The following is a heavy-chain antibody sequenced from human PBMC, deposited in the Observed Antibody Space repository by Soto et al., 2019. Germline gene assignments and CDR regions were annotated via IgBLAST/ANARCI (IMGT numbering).Heavy chain of an antibody. D-gene: IGHD2-8*01. J-gene: IGHJ4*02. CDR3: TNFFPDY. Sequence: GGSLRLSCAASGFTFSSSWMNWVRQAPGKGLEWVATIKQDGSEYYVDSVKGRFTISRDNGRNSVYLQMNSLRAEDTALYYCTNFFPDYWGQGTLVTVSS. V-gene: IGHV3-7*01. CDR2: IKQDGSE. CDR1: GFTFSSSW.